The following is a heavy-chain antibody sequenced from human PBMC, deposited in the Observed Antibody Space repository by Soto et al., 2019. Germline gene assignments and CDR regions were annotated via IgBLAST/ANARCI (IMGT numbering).Heavy chain of an antibody. CDR1: GGTFSSYA. V-gene: IGHV1-69*13. Sequence: SSVKVSFKASGGTFSSYAISWVRQAPGQGLEWMGGIIPIFGTANYAQKFQGRVTITADESTSTGYMELSSLRSEDTAVYYCAREALIVVVVAASGWFDPWGQGTLVTVSS. D-gene: IGHD2-15*01. CDR2: IIPIFGTA. J-gene: IGHJ5*02. CDR3: AREALIVVVVAASGWFDP.